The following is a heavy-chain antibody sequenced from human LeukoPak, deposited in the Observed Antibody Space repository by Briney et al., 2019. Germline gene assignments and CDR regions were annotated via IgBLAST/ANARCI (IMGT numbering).Heavy chain of an antibody. D-gene: IGHD1-26*01. J-gene: IGHJ5*01. CDR3: ARLVGASWFDS. CDR2: TYYRSKWSN. V-gene: IGHV6-1*01. Sequence: SQTLSLSSAISGDSVSTNSATWTWLRQSPSRGLEWLGRTYYRSKWSNDYAVSMKSRITINPDTSKNQFFLQLNSVTPEDTAVYYCARLVGASWFDSWGQGTLVTVSS. CDR1: GDSVSTNSAT.